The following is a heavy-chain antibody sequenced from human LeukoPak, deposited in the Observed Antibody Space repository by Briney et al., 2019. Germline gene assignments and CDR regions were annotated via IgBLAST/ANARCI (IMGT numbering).Heavy chain of an antibody. D-gene: IGHD3-22*01. J-gene: IGHJ3*02. CDR3: ARMMYYYDSSGHSGAFDI. V-gene: IGHV4-34*01. CDR1: GGSFSGYY. Sequence: SETLSPTCAVYGGSFSGYYWSWIRQPPGKGLEWIGEINHSGSTNYNPSLKSRVTISVDTSKNQFSLKLSSVTAADTAVYYCARMMYYYDSSGHSGAFDIWGQGTMVTVSS. CDR2: INHSGST.